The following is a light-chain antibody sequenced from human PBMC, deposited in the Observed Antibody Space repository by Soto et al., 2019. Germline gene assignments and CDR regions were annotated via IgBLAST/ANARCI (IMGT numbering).Light chain of an antibody. V-gene: IGLV2-14*01. Sequence: QSVLTQPASVSGSPGQSITFSCTGTSSDIGVYNYVSWYQQHPGKAPKLMIYEVNNRPSGVSNRFSGSKSGNTASLTISGLQAEDDADYYCSSYTKSNNYVFGNGTKFTV. CDR2: EVN. CDR1: SSDIGVYNY. CDR3: SSYTKSNNYV. J-gene: IGLJ1*01.